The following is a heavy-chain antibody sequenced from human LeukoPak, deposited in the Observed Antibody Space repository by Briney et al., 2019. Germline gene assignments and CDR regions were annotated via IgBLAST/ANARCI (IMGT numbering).Heavy chain of an antibody. CDR2: ISYDGITE. CDR3: ASDTTYCSSTSCQNTYYYHMDV. D-gene: IGHD2-2*01. J-gene: IGHJ6*03. CDR1: GFAFSSFA. V-gene: IGHV3-30*04. Sequence: PGRSLRLSCAASGFAFSSFAMHWVRQAPGKGLEWVSLISYDGITEDYSDSVKGRFTISRDNFKNTLFLQMNSLRAEDTAVYYCASDTTYCSSTSCQNTYYYHMDVWGKGTTVTVSS.